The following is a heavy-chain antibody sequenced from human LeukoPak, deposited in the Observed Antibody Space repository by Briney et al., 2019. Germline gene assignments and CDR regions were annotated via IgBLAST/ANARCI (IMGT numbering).Heavy chain of an antibody. CDR3: AKEGFDS. V-gene: IGHV3-21*04. Sequence: GGSLRLSCAASGFTFSSYSMNWVRQAPGRGLEWVSSIRFTGSYIYYADSVKGRFTISRDNSKNTLYLQMNSLRAEDTAVYYCAKEGFDSWGQGTLVTVSS. J-gene: IGHJ4*02. CDR1: GFTFSSYS. CDR2: IRFTGSYI.